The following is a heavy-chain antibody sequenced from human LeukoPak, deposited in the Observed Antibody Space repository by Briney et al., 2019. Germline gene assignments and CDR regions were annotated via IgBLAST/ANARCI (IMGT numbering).Heavy chain of an antibody. D-gene: IGHD3-9*01. CDR3: ARRYYDILTGYYRDY. J-gene: IGHJ4*02. V-gene: IGHV4-34*01. CDR2: INHSGST. Sequence: KPSETLSLTCAVYGGSFSGYYWSWIRQPPGKGLEWIGEINHSGSTNYNPSLKSRVTISVDTSKNQFSLKLSSVTAADTAVYYCARRYYDILTGYYRDYWGQGTLVTVSS. CDR1: GGSFSGYY.